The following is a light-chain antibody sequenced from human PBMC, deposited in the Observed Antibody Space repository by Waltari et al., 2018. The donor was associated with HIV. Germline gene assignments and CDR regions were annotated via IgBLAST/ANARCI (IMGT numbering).Light chain of an antibody. V-gene: IGLV2-14*01. CDR1: TSDFGLYNF. CDR2: EVF. Sequence: QSTLTQPASVSGSHGQSITISCTGSTSDFGLYNFISWYQQHTGGVHQVIIYEVFSRPSWISSRFSGSRSANTASLTISWLQPEDDADYYCASFTSNYTLIFGGGTKVTVL. J-gene: IGLJ2*01. CDR3: ASFTSNYTLI.